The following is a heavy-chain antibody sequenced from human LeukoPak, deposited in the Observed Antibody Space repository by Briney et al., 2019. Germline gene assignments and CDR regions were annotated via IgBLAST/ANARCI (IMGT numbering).Heavy chain of an antibody. CDR1: GGTVTSSTYF. V-gene: IGHV4-39*07. CDR3: ARVTTVTTDDPFDY. CDR2: ISYSGAT. J-gene: IGHJ4*02. Sequence: PSETLSLTCTLSGGTVTSSTYFWGWIRQPPGKGLEWIGSISYSGATYYNPSLKSRVSMSVHTSKNQFSLKLSSVTAADTAVYYCARVTTVTTDDPFDYWGQGTLVTVSS. D-gene: IGHD4-17*01.